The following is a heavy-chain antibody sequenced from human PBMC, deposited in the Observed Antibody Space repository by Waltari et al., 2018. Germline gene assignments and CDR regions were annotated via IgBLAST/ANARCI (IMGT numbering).Heavy chain of an antibody. V-gene: IGHV3-7*01. J-gene: IGHJ6*02. D-gene: IGHD1-26*01. Sequence: EVQLVESGGGLVEPGGSLRLSCAASGSTVSSYWMRWVSQVHGQGLEGVANIKQDGSEKYYGDSVKGRITISRDNAKNSLYLQMNSLRAEDTAVYYCARFGRGSFHYYYYGMDVWGQGTTVTVSS. CDR2: IKQDGSEK. CDR3: ARFGRGSFHYYYYGMDV. CDR1: GSTVSSYW.